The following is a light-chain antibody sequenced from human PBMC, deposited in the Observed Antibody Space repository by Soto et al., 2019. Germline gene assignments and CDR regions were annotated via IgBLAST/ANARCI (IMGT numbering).Light chain of an antibody. CDR2: AAS. CDR1: QSITSY. CDR3: QQSYSTPIT. J-gene: IGKJ4*01. V-gene: IGKV1-39*01. Sequence: DIKMTQSPSSLSASVGDRVTITCRASQSITSYLDWYQQKPGKAPKLLIYAASSLPSGVPARFSGSGSGTDFTLTISSLQPEDFATYYCQQSYSTPITFGGGTKVEIK.